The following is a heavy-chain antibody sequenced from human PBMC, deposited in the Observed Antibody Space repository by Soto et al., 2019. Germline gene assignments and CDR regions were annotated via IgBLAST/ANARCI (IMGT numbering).Heavy chain of an antibody. Sequence: GGSLRLSCAASGFTFSSYSMNWVRQAPGKGLEWVSSISSSSSYIYYADSVKGRFTISRDNAKNSLYLQMNSLRAEDTAVYYCARDPNSSGYYDAFDIWGQGTVVTVSS. CDR1: GFTFSSYS. D-gene: IGHD3-22*01. CDR2: ISSSSSYI. CDR3: ARDPNSSGYYDAFDI. V-gene: IGHV3-21*01. J-gene: IGHJ3*02.